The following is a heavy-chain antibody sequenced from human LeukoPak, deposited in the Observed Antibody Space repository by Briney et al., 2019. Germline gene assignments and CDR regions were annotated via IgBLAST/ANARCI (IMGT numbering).Heavy chain of an antibody. V-gene: IGHV1-46*01. CDR3: ARADPTRYFDL. CDR2: INPSGGST. CDR1: GYTFTSYY. J-gene: IGHJ2*01. Sequence: GASVKVSCKASGYTFTSYYMHWVRQAPGQGLEWMGIINPSGGSTSFAQKFQVRVTMTRDTSTSTVYMELSGLRSEDTAVYYCARADPTRYFDLWGRGTLVTVSS.